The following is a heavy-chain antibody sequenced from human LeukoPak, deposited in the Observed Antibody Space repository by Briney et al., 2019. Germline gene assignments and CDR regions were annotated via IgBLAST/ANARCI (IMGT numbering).Heavy chain of an antibody. J-gene: IGHJ4*02. Sequence: GSLRLSCAASGFTFSNYGMSWVRQPPGKGLEWIGEINHSGSTYYNPSLTSRVTISVDTSQTQFSLKLSSVTAADTAVYYCARVRGAAVAGTPERAFDYWGQGTLVTVSS. CDR3: ARVRGAAVAGTPERAFDY. CDR1: GFTFSNYG. CDR2: INHSGST. V-gene: IGHV4-34*01. D-gene: IGHD6-19*01.